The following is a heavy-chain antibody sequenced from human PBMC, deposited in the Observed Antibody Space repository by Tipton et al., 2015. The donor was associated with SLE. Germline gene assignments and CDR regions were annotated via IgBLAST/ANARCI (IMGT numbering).Heavy chain of an antibody. CDR2: VSTKNGQT. Sequence: QLVQSGAEVRKPGASVKVSCKASDYTFTSFAISWVRQAPGQGLEWMGWVSTKNGQTNYAQKLHGRVTMTTDTSTSTAYLELRSLRSDDTAVYYCARLGLGATHDHWGQGTLVTVSS. D-gene: IGHD1-26*01. J-gene: IGHJ5*02. CDR3: ARLGLGATHDH. V-gene: IGHV1-18*01. CDR1: DYTFTSFA.